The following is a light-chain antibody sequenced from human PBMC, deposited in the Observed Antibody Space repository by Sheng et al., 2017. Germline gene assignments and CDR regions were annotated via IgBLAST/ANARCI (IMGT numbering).Light chain of an antibody. CDR1: QSVSSN. CDR2: AAY. J-gene: IGKJ1*01. V-gene: IGKV3-20*01. Sequence: EIVMTQSPATLSVSPGERATLSCRASQSVSSNLAWYQQKPGQAPRLLIYAAYNRATGIPDRFGGSGSGTDFTLTISRLQPEDFAVYYCQQYGSSPTFGQGTKVEIK. CDR3: QQYGSSPT.